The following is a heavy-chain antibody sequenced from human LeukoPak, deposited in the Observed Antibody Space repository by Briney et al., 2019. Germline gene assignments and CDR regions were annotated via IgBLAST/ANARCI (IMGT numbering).Heavy chain of an antibody. CDR3: ARDRTRSTSYYGMDV. V-gene: IGHV3-21*01. CDR2: ISSSSSYI. J-gene: IGHJ6*02. Sequence: PGGSLRLSCAASGFTFSSYSMNWVRQAPGKGLEWVSSISSSSSYIYYADSVKGRFTISRDNAKNSLYLQMNSLRAEDTAVYYCARDRTRSTSYYGMDVWGQGTTVTVSS. D-gene: IGHD3-10*01. CDR1: GFTFSSYS.